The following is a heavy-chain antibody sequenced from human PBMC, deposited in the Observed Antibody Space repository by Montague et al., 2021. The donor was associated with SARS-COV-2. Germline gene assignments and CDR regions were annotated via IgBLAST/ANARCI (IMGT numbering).Heavy chain of an antibody. CDR2: INHRGST. D-gene: IGHD6-13*01. CDR1: GGSFSGYY. CDR3: ARAGYSSSWYGARNWFDH. V-gene: IGHV4-34*01. Sequence: SETLSLTYAVYGGSFSGYYWSWIRQPPAKGLQWIGEINHRGSTNYNPSLKSRVTISVDTSKYQFSLKLSSVTAADTAVCYCARAGYSSSWYGARNWFDHWGQGTLVTVSS. J-gene: IGHJ5*02.